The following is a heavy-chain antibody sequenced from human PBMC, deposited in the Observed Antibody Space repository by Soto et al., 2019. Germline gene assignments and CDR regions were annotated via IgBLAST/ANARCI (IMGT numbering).Heavy chain of an antibody. CDR2: INNDGSGT. CDR3: ATVFEM. CDR1: GFRISDYW. Sequence: EVHLVESGGGLLQPGGSLRLSCSASGFRISDYWMHWVRQAPGKGLEWVSRINNDGSGTSYADSVKGRFTMSSDNAKNTVYLQMNSLRAEDTAVYYCATVFEMWGQGTLVTVSS. V-gene: IGHV3-74*01. J-gene: IGHJ3*02.